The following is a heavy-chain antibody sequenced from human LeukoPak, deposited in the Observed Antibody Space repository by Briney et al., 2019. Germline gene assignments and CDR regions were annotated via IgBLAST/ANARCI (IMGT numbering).Heavy chain of an antibody. CDR2: ISAYNGNT. D-gene: IGHD6-19*01. J-gene: IGHJ6*03. CDR1: GYTFTSYG. V-gene: IGHV1-18*01. CDR3: ARDQWVAVAAPDYYYYYMDV. Sequence: ASVKVSCKASGYTFTSYGISWVRQAPGQGPEWMGWISAYNGNTNYAQKLQGRVTMTTDTSTSTAYMELRSLRSDDTAVYYCARDQWVAVAAPDYYYYYMDVWGEGTTVTVSS.